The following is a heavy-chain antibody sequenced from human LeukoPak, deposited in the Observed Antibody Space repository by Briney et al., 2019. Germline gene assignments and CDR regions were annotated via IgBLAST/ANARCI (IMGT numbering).Heavy chain of an antibody. J-gene: IGHJ4*02. V-gene: IGHV3-21*01. CDR1: GFTFSSYS. CDR2: ISSSSNYI. CDR3: ATMVRGVSGNPFDY. D-gene: IGHD3-10*01. Sequence: GGSLRLSCAASGFTFSSYSMNWVRQAPGKGLEWVSSISSSSNYIYYADSVKGRFTISRDNAKNSLYLQMNSLRAEDTAVYYCATMVRGVSGNPFDYWGQGTLVTVSS.